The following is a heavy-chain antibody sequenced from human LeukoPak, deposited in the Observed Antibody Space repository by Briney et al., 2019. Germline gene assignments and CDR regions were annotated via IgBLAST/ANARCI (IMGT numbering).Heavy chain of an antibody. J-gene: IGHJ6*03. V-gene: IGHV3-48*04. Sequence: GGSLRLSCAASGFTFSYYSMNWVRQAPGKGLEWVSYITSSNDTIYYADSVKGRFSISRDNAKNSLYLQMNSLRAEDTAVYYCARGVKSRFCSGETCYGVDSYYYMDVWGKGSTVIVS. CDR3: ARGVKSRFCSGETCYGVDSYYYMDV. D-gene: IGHD2-15*01. CDR2: ITSSNDTI. CDR1: GFTFSYYS.